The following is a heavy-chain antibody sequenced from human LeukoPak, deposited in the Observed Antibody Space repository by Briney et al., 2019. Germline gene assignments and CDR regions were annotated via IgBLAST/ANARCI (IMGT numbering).Heavy chain of an antibody. J-gene: IGHJ6*04. Sequence: SETLSLTCTVSGGSISSSSYYWGWIRQPPGKGLEWIGSIYYSGSTYYNPSLKSRVTISVDTSKNQFSLKLTSVTAADTAVYYCARYCSNTSCYLGFQDVWGKGTTVTVSS. CDR2: IYYSGST. V-gene: IGHV4-39*01. D-gene: IGHD2-2*01. CDR3: ARYCSNTSCYLGFQDV. CDR1: GGSISSSSYY.